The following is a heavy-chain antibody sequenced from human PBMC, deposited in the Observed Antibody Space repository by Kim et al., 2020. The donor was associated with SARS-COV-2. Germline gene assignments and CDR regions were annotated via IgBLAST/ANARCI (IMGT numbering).Heavy chain of an antibody. Sequence: GGSLRLSCVASGFTLSNYAMSWVRQAPGKGLEWVSVIYSGGSSTYYADSVKGRFTISRDNSKNTLYLQMNSLRAEDTAMYYCAKTGSGSYYFRGDYWGQGTLVTVSS. V-gene: IGHV3-23*03. CDR2: IYSGGSST. D-gene: IGHD3-10*01. CDR1: GFTLSNYA. CDR3: AKTGSGSYYFRGDY. J-gene: IGHJ4*02.